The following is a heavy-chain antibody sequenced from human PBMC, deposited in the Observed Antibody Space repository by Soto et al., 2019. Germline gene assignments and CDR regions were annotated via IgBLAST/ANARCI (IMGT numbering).Heavy chain of an antibody. D-gene: IGHD3-22*01. CDR2: ISAYNGNT. CDR1: GYTFTSYG. CDR3: ARDPQYYYDSSGVDY. V-gene: IGHV1-18*01. J-gene: IGHJ4*02. Sequence: QVQLVQSGAEVKKPGASVKVSCEASGYTFTSYGISWVRQAPGQGLEWMGWISAYNGNTNYAQKLQGRVTMTTDTSPSTAYMELRSLRSDDTAVYYCARDPQYYYDSSGVDYWGQGTLVTVSS.